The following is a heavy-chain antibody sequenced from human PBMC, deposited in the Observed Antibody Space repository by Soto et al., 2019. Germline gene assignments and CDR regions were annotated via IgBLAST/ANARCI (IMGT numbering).Heavy chain of an antibody. CDR2: IDPSDSYT. CDR1: GYSFTSYW. V-gene: IGHV5-10-1*01. CDR3: ARYSGSYFDYYYGMDV. D-gene: IGHD1-26*01. J-gene: IGHJ6*02. Sequence: GESLKISCKGSGYSFTSYWISWVRQMPGKGLEWMGRIDPSDSYTNYSPSFQGHVTISADKSISTAYLQWSSLKASDTAMYYCARYSGSYFDYYYGMDVWGQGTTVTVSS.